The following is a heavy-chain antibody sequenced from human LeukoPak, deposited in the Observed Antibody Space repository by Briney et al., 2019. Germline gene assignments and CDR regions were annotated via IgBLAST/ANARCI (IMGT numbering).Heavy chain of an antibody. Sequence: GGSLRLSCAASGFTFSSYWMNWVRQAPGKGLEWVANIKQDGSEKNYVDFVKGRFTISRDNAKNSLDLQMNSLRAEDTAVYYCARYNYYGSGSPGYMDVWGKGTTVTVSS. V-gene: IGHV3-7*01. D-gene: IGHD3-10*01. J-gene: IGHJ6*03. CDR1: GFTFSSYW. CDR2: IKQDGSEK. CDR3: ARYNYYGSGSPGYMDV.